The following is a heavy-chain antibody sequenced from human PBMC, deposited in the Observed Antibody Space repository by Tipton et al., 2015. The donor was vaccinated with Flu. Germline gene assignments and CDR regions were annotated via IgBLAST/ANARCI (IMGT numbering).Heavy chain of an antibody. CDR1: GFSFSNYW. Sequence: SLRLSCAASGFSFSNYWMHWVRQAPGKGLVWVSRIKSDGTFTSYADSVKGRFTISRDNAKETLYLQMNSLGADDMAVYYCARVRRRTGGGFGELYPYYFCHGIDVWGQWATLTISS. V-gene: IGHV3-74*01. D-gene: IGHD3-10*01. CDR2: IKSDGTFT. J-gene: IGHJ6*02. CDR3: ARVRRRTGGGFGELYPYYFCHGIDV.